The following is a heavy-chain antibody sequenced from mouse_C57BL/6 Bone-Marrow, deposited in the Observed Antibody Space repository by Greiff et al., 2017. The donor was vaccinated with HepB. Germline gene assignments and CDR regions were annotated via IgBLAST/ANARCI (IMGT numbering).Heavy chain of an antibody. CDR3: APDGPYYAMDY. CDR2: IYPGDGDT. D-gene: IGHD2-3*01. J-gene: IGHJ4*01. V-gene: IGHV1-80*01. Sequence: VKLLESGAELVKPGASVKISCKASGYAFSSYWMNWVKQRPGKGLEWIGQIYPGDGDTNYNGKFKGKATLTADKSSSTAYMQLSSLTSEDSAVYFCAPDGPYYAMDYWGQGTSVTVSS. CDR1: GYAFSSYW.